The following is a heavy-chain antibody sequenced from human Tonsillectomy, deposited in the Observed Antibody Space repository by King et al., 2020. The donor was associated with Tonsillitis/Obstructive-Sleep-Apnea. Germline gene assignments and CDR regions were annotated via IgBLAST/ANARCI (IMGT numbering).Heavy chain of an antibody. CDR2: INSDGSGT. CDR1: GFTFSSYW. Sequence: VQLVESGGGLVQPGGSLRLSCAASGFTFSSYWMHLVRQAPGKGLVLVSRINSDGSGTNYADSVKGRFTVSRDNAKNTLYLQMNRLRAEYTAVYYCAREYSTSSGRCYDYWGQGTLVTVSS. CDR3: AREYSTSSGRCYDY. V-gene: IGHV3-74*01. D-gene: IGHD6-6*01. J-gene: IGHJ4*02.